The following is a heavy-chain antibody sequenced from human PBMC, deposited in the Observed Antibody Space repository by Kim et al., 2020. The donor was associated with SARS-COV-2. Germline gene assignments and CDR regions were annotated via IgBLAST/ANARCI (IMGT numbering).Heavy chain of an antibody. CDR3: ARAQDIYGSGSYYAQH. Sequence: ASVKVSCKSSGYTFNDYYIHWVRQAPGQGLEWMGWIYPYRGTTKFAQKWKDRVTMTGDSSVNTAYLELSSLRSDDTAMYYCARAQDIYGSGSYYAQHWGQGTQVPVPS. CDR1: GYTFNDYY. D-gene: IGHD3-10*01. CDR2: IYPYRGTT. V-gene: IGHV1-2*02. J-gene: IGHJ1*01.